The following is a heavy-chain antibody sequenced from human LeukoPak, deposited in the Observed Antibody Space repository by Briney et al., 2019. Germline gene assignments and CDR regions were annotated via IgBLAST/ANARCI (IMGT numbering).Heavy chain of an antibody. CDR3: ARGPYSYDSSGAFDI. CDR1: GFTFDDYA. J-gene: IGHJ3*02. V-gene: IGHV4-38-2*01. Sequence: LRLSCAASGFTFDDYAMHWVRQAPGKGLEWIGSIYYSGSTYYNPSLKSRVTISVDTSKNQFSLKLSSVTAADTAVYFCARGPYSYDSSGAFDIWGQGTMVTVSS. D-gene: IGHD3-22*01. CDR2: IYYSGST.